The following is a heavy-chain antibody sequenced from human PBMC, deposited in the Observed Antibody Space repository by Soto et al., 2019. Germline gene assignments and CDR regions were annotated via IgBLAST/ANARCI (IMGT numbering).Heavy chain of an antibody. Sequence: SETLSLTCAVYGGSFSDYYWSWIRQPPGKGLEWIGEINHSGSTNYNPSLKSRVTISVDTSKNQFSLKLSPVTAADTAVYYCARGDLRTDFWGQGTLVTVSS. CDR1: GGSFSDYY. J-gene: IGHJ5*01. V-gene: IGHV4-34*01. CDR3: ARGDLRTDF. CDR2: INHSGST.